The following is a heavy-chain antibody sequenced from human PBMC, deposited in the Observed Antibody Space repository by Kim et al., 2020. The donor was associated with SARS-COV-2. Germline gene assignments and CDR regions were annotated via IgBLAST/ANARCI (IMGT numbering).Heavy chain of an antibody. D-gene: IGHD3-22*01. V-gene: IGHV4-30-2*05. CDR3: ARDTAYDSSGLDY. J-gene: IGHJ4*02. Sequence: NPSLQSRVTISVDTSKNQFSLKLSSVTAADTAVYYCARDTAYDSSGLDYWGQGTLVTVSS.